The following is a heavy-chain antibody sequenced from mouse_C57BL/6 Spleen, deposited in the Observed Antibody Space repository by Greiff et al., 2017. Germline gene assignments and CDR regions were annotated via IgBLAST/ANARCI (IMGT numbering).Heavy chain of an antibody. CDR2: IYPGDGDT. J-gene: IGHJ3*01. D-gene: IGHD1-1*01. CDR1: GYAFSSYW. Sequence: QVQLKQSGAELVKPGASVKISCKASGYAFSSYWMNWVKQRPGKGLEWIGQIYPGDGDTNYNGKFKGTATLTADKSSSTAYMQLSSLTSEDSAVYFCARHYYGSSFPWFAYWGQGTLVTVSA. CDR3: ARHYYGSSFPWFAY. V-gene: IGHV1-80*01.